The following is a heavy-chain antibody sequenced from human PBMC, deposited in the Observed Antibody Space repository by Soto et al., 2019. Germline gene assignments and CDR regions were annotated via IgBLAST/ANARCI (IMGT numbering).Heavy chain of an antibody. D-gene: IGHD6-13*01. V-gene: IGHV1-69*13. CDR2: IIPIFGTA. CDR1: GGTFSSYA. CDR3: ARDRVAAASWFDP. J-gene: IGHJ5*02. Sequence: SVEVSCKASGGTFSSYAISWVRQAPGQGLEWMGGIIPIFGTANYAQKFQGRVTITADESTSTAYMELSSLRSEDTAVYYCARDRVAAASWFDPWGQGTLVTVSS.